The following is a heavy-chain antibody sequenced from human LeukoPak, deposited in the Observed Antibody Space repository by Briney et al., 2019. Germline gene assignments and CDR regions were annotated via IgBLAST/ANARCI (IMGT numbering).Heavy chain of an antibody. CDR3: ARTLEMATISYFCY. D-gene: IGHD5-24*01. CDR1: GYTFGDYG. CDR2: TNRRGDIT. Sequence: GGSLRLSCAASGYTFGDYGMSWVRQVPGKGREWVSGTNRRGDITGYADFVKGRFTISRDNAKNSLYLQMNSLRAGDTAVFYCARTLEMATISYFCYWGQGTLVTVSS. J-gene: IGHJ4*02. V-gene: IGHV3-20*04.